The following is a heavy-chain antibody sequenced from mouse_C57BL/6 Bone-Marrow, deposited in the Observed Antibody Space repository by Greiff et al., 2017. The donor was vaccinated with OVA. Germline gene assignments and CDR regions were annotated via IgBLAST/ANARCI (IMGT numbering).Heavy chain of an antibody. CDR1: GYTFTSYT. Sequence: QVQLQQSGAELARPGASVKMSCKASGYTFTSYTMHWVKQRPGQGLEWIGYINPSSGYTKYNQKFKDKATLTADKSSSTAYMQLSSLTSEDSAVYYCARLTLYGSSLYYAMDYWGQGTSVTVSS. CDR2: INPSSGYT. CDR3: ARLTLYGSSLYYAMDY. J-gene: IGHJ4*01. D-gene: IGHD1-1*01. V-gene: IGHV1-4*01.